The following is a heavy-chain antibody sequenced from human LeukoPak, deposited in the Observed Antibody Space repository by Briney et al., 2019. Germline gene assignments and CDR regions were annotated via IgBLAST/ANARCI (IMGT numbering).Heavy chain of an antibody. Sequence: PTETLSLTCTVSGGSLSSSSYYWGWIRPPPGKGLEWIGSIYYSGSTYYYPSLKRRVTISVDTSKNQFSLKLSSVTAADTAVYYCASPGSYYYGFGGFDYWGQGTLVTVSS. CDR3: ASPGSYYYGFGGFDY. CDR2: IYYSGST. CDR1: GGSLSSSSYY. D-gene: IGHD3-10*01. V-gene: IGHV4-39*01. J-gene: IGHJ4*02.